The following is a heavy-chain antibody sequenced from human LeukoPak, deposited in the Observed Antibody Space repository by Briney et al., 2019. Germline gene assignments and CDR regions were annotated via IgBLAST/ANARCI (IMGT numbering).Heavy chain of an antibody. J-gene: IGHJ4*02. CDR2: IFSGGTT. CDR1: GFTVSSNY. Sequence: GGSLRLSCAASGFTVSSNYMSWVRQAPGKGLEWVSVIFSGGTTYYADSVKGRFTISRHNSENTLYLQMNSLRGGDTAVYYCARGVLGYSYGFDYWGQGTLVTVSS. D-gene: IGHD5-18*01. V-gene: IGHV3-53*04. CDR3: ARGVLGYSYGFDY.